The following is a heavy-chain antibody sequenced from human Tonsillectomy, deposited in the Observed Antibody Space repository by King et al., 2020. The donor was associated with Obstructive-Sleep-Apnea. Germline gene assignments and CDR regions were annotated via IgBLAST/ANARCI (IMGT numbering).Heavy chain of an antibody. V-gene: IGHV1-8*01. CDR2: MNPNSSNT. CDR1: GYTFTSYD. CDR3: ARGSRTFDI. J-gene: IGHJ3*02. Sequence: VQLVESGAEVKKPGASVKVSCKASGYTFTSYDINWVRQAPGQGLEWMGWMNPNSSNTDYAQKFKGRVTMTRDTSMSTAYMEQCSLRSKDAAVYYCARGSRTFDIWGQGPMVTVSS. D-gene: IGHD1-14*01.